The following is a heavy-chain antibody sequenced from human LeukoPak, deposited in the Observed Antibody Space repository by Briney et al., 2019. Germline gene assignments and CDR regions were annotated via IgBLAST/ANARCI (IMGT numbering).Heavy chain of an antibody. V-gene: IGHV3-21*04. Sequence: PGGSLRLSCAASGFTFSSYSMSWVRQAPGKGLEWVSSISSSSGYTYYADSVKGRFTISRDNAKNTLYLQMNSLRAEDTAVYYSAGVSVDRAMVTSSGFDYWGQG. CDR3: AGVSVDRAMVTSSGFDY. D-gene: IGHD5-18*01. CDR2: ISSSSGYT. CDR1: GFTFSSYS. J-gene: IGHJ4*02.